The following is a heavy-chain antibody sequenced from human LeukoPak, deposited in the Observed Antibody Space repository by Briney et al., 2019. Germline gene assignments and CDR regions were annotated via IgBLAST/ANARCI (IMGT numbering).Heavy chain of an antibody. CDR1: GFTFNNYA. CDR3: AKRTDGSGTYYSFDY. Sequence: PGGSLRLSCAASGFTFNNYAMNWVRQAPGKGLEWVSVISGSSGNTYYADSVKGRFTISRDNSKNTLYLQMNSLRAEDTAIFYCAKRTDGSGTYYSFDYWGQGTLVTVSS. CDR2: ISGSSGNT. J-gene: IGHJ4*02. V-gene: IGHV3-23*01. D-gene: IGHD3-10*01.